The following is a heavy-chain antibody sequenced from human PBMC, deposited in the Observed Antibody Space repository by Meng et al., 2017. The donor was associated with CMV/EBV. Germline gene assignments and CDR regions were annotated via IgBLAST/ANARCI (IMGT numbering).Heavy chain of an antibody. D-gene: IGHD2-2*01. CDR1: GYSISSGYY. CDR2: IYHSGST. V-gene: IGHV4-38-2*02. CDR3: ARERGFVVVVPAANGPFDY. Sequence: GSLRLSCTVSGYSISSGYYWGWIRQPPGKGLEWIGSIYHSGSTYHNPSLKSRVTISVDTSKNQFSLKLSSVTAADTAVYYCARERGFVVVVPAANGPFDYWGQGTLVTVSS. J-gene: IGHJ4*02.